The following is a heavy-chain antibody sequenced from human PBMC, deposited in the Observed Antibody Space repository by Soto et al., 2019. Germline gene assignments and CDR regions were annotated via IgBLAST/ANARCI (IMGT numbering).Heavy chain of an antibody. V-gene: IGHV4-39*01. CDR1: GGSISSDNHY. J-gene: IGHJ4*02. Sequence: SETLSLTCSVSGGSISSDNHYWGWVRQPPGKGLEWIGHIYYRGSTYYNPSLKSRVTISVDTSEIQFSLKLSSVTAADTAVYYCARLNGYCSSTSCYTYYFDYWGQGTLVTVSS. CDR3: ARLNGYCSSTSCYTYYFDY. CDR2: IYYRGST. D-gene: IGHD2-2*02.